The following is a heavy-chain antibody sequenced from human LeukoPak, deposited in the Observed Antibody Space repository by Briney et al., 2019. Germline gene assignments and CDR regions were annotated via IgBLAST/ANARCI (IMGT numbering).Heavy chain of an antibody. CDR1: GGSISSSSYY. D-gene: IGHD3-22*01. CDR2: IYYSGRT. J-gene: IGHJ2*01. Sequence: SETLSLTCTVSGGSISSSSYYWGWVRQPPGKGLEWIGNIYYSGRTYYNPSLKSRVTISVDTPKNQFSLKLSSVTAADTAVYYCARGVTMIVVVIHDWYFDLWGRGTLVTVSS. CDR3: ARGVTMIVVVIHDWYFDL. V-gene: IGHV4-39*01.